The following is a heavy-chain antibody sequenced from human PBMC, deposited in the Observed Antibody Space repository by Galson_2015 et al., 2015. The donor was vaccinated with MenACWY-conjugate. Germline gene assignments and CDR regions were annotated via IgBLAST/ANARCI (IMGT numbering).Heavy chain of an antibody. Sequence: SVKVSCKASGGSLSSYAINWVRQAPGQGLEWMGRIIPVVGSANYAQRFQGRLTITADKSTGTAYMQLSSLRPEDTAVYYCAKLYCIDGICYWGQGTLVTVSS. CDR2: IIPVVGSA. V-gene: IGHV1-69*04. CDR3: AKLYCIDGICY. J-gene: IGHJ4*02. D-gene: IGHD2-15*01. CDR1: GGSLSSYA.